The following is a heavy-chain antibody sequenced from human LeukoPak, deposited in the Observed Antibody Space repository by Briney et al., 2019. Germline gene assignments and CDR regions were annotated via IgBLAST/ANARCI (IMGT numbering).Heavy chain of an antibody. D-gene: IGHD6-25*01. J-gene: IGHJ4*02. CDR3: VRGPHIAATSY. Sequence: GGSLRLSCVASGFSFNNYRMTWVRQAPGKGLEWVANIKQDGCEKQYVDSVKGRFAISRDNAKKSLYLQINTLRAEDTAVYYCVRGPHIAATSYWGQGTLVTVSS. V-gene: IGHV3-7*03. CDR2: IKQDGCEK. CDR1: GFSFNNYR.